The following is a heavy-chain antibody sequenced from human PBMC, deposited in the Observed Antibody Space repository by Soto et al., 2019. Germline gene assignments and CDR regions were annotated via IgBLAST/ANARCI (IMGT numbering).Heavy chain of an antibody. V-gene: IGHV4-59*01. CDR2: IYYSGST. CDR3: ARDTYGGNLGGYYYGMDV. Sequence: SETLSLTCTVSGGSISSYYWSWIRQPPGKGLEWIGYIYYSGSTNYNPSLKSRITISVDTSKNQFSLKLSSVTAADTAVYYCARDTYGGNLGGYYYGMDVWGQGTTVTVSS. D-gene: IGHD2-15*01. J-gene: IGHJ6*02. CDR1: GGSISSYY.